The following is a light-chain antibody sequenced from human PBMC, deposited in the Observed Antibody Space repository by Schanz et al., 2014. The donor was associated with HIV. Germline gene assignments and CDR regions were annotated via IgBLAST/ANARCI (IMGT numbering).Light chain of an antibody. Sequence: EIVLTQSPATLSLSPGERATLSCRASQSVSSYLAWYQQKPGQAPRLLIYDASNRATGIPARFSGSGSGTDFTLTISSLEPEDFAVYYCQQSGDSGGTFGGGTEVDIK. CDR2: DAS. V-gene: IGKV3-11*01. CDR1: QSVSSY. J-gene: IGKJ4*01. CDR3: QQSGDSGGT.